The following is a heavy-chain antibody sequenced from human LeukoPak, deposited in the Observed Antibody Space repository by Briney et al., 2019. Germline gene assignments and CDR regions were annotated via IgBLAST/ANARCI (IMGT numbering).Heavy chain of an antibody. V-gene: IGHV3-48*03. CDR1: GFAFSNYE. CDR3: ARGHVDIVATIPKDYFDY. J-gene: IGHJ4*02. Sequence: PGGSLRLSCAASGFAFSNYEMNWVRQAPGKGLEWVSYISSSGSTIYYADSVKGRFTISRDNAKNSLYLQMNSLRAEDTAVYYCARGHVDIVATIPKDYFDYWGQGTLVTVSS. D-gene: IGHD5-12*01. CDR2: ISSSGSTI.